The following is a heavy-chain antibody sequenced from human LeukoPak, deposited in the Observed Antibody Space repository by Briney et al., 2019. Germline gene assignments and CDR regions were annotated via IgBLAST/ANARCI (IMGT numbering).Heavy chain of an antibody. CDR1: GFTFANYW. D-gene: IGHD2-15*01. J-gene: IGHJ4*02. Sequence: PGGSLRLSCAASGFTFANYWMSWVRQAPGKGLEWVANIRQDGSEKFYVDSAKGRFTISRDNDKSSLYLQMNSLRGEDTAVYFCARVGGSWELLLWGQGTLVTVS. V-gene: IGHV3-7*01. CDR3: ARVGGSWELLL. CDR2: IRQDGSEK.